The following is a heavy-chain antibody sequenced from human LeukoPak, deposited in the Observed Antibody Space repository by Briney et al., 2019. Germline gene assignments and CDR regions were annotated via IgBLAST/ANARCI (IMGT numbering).Heavy chain of an antibody. CDR1: GFTFSSYA. CDR2: ISYDGSNK. J-gene: IGHJ4*02. D-gene: IGHD2-2*03. V-gene: IGHV3-30-3*01. CDR3: ARDGYCSSTGCSAYFFDS. Sequence: PGGSLRLSCAASGFTFSSYAMHWVRQAPGKGLHWVAVISYDGSNKYYADSVKGRFTISRDNSKNTLYLQLNSLRPEDTALYYCARDGYCSSTGCSAYFFDSWGQGTLVTVSS.